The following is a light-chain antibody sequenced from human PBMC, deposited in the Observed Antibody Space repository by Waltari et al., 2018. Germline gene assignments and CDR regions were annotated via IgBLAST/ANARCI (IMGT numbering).Light chain of an antibody. V-gene: IGLV2-11*01. CDR3: CSYGGTYNAI. CDR2: DVS. CDR1: SSDVGGYNY. J-gene: IGLJ2*01. Sequence: QSALTQPRSVSGSPGQSVTISCTGTSSDVGGYNYVSWYQQHPGKAPKLIIYDVSKRPSGVPDRFSGSKSGNTASLTMSGLQAEDEADYYCCSYGGTYNAIFGGGTKLTVL.